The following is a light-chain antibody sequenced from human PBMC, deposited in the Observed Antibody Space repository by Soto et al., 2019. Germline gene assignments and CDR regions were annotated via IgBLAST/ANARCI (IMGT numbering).Light chain of an antibody. J-gene: IGKJ1*01. CDR1: QSIVRW. V-gene: IGKV1-5*01. Sequence: DIQMTQSPSTLSASVEDRVTITCRASQSIVRWLAWYQQKPGKAPNLLIYDASTLKSGVPSRFSGSGSGTEFTLTISSLQPDDFATYYCQQYDTYPWTFGQGTKVDIK. CDR3: QQYDTYPWT. CDR2: DAS.